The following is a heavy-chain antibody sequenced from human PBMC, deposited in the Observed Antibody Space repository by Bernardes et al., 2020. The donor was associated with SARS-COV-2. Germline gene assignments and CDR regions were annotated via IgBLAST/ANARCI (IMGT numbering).Heavy chain of an antibody. Sequence: GGSLRLSCAASGFTFSSYGMHWVRQAPGKGLEWVAVIWYDGSNKYYADSVKGRFTISRDNSKNTLYLQMNSLRAEDTAVYYCAREGYDYVWGSYPEDVWGQGTTVTVSS. J-gene: IGHJ6*02. D-gene: IGHD3-16*02. CDR2: IWYDGSNK. V-gene: IGHV3-33*01. CDR1: GFTFSSYG. CDR3: AREGYDYVWGSYPEDV.